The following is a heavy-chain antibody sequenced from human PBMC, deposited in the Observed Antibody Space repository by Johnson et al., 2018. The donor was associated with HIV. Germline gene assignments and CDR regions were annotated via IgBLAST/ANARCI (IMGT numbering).Heavy chain of an antibody. Sequence: VQLVESGGGLVQPGGSPRLSCAASGFIVRSNYMNWVRQAPGKGLEWVSVIYSGGDTYYSDSVMGRFTISSDTSKNTLYLQMNSLRGNGTAVYYCTGVSSTSWALDIWGQGTLVTVSS. V-gene: IGHV3-66*01. CDR3: TGVSSTSWALDI. CDR2: IYSGGDT. CDR1: GFIVRSNY. J-gene: IGHJ3*02. D-gene: IGHD2-15*01.